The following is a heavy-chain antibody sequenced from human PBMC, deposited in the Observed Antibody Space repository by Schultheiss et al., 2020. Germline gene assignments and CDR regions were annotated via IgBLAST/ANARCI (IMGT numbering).Heavy chain of an antibody. CDR2: ISSSSSAI. CDR1: GFTFSNAW. J-gene: IGHJ4*02. V-gene: IGHV3-48*02. Sequence: GGSLRLSCAASGFTFSNAWMSWVRQAPGKGLEWVSFISSSSSAIYYADSVKGRFTISRDNSKNTLSLQMNGLRDEDTAVYYCVKGAWYASTNDGYWGQGTLVTVSS. CDR3: VKGAWYASTNDGY. D-gene: IGHD5/OR15-5a*01.